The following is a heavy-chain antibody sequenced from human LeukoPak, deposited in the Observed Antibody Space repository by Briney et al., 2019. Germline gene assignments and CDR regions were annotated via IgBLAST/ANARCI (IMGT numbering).Heavy chain of an antibody. D-gene: IGHD4-17*01. CDR1: GYTFTSYV. J-gene: IGHJ5*02. CDR3: ARGLPYSDYGISYDP. CDR2: MNPNSGDT. Sequence: GASVKVSCKASGYTFTSYVINWVRQATGQGLEWMGGMNPNSGDTGYAQKFQGRVTMTRNTSISTAYMELSSLRSEDTAVYYCARGLPYSDYGISYDPWGQGTLVTVSS. V-gene: IGHV1-8*01.